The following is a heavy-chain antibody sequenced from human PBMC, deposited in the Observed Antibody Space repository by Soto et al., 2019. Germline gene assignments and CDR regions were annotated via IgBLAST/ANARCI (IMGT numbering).Heavy chain of an antibody. V-gene: IGHV1-2*02. J-gene: IGHJ6*02. CDR1: GYTFTGYY. D-gene: IGHD3-16*01. CDR2: INPNSGGT. Sequence: ASVKVSCKASGYTFTGYYMHWVRQAPGQGLEWMGWINPNSGGTNYAQKFQGRVTMTRDTSISTAYMELSRLRSDDTAVYYCAREEIGAVSYYYGMDVWGQGTTVTVSS. CDR3: AREEIGAVSYYYGMDV.